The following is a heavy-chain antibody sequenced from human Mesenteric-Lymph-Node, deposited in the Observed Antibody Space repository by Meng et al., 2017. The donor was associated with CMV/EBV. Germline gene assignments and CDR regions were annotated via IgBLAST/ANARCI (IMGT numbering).Heavy chain of an antibody. CDR3: AAHLYHYDGSGYYSDH. V-gene: IGHV3-74*01. CDR1: GFTFSHYA. Sequence: GGSLRLSCAASGFTFSHYAMSWVRQAPGKGLVWVSRINSDGSDTSYADSVKGRFTISRDNAKNTLYLQMDSLRAEDTAVYYCAAHLYHYDGSGYYSDHWGQGTLVTVSS. CDR2: INSDGSDT. D-gene: IGHD3-22*01. J-gene: IGHJ4*02.